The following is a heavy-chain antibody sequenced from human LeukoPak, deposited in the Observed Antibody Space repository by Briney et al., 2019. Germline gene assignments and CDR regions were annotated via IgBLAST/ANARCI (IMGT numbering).Heavy chain of an antibody. D-gene: IGHD3-10*01. J-gene: IGHJ4*02. V-gene: IGHV3-30*02. CDR2: IRYDGSNN. CDR3: ASLQGGSGSYPQSNFDY. Sequence: GSLRLSCAASGFTFRSYSMHWVRQAPGKGLEWVAFIRYDGSNNYYADSVKGRFTISRDNSKNMLLLQMNTLRVEDTAVYYCASLQGGSGSYPQSNFDYWGQGTLVTVSS. CDR1: GFTFRSYS.